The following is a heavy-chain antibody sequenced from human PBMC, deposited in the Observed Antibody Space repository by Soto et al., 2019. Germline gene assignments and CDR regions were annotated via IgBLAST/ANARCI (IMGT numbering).Heavy chain of an antibody. Sequence: PGGSLRLSCAASGFTFSSYDMHWVRQATGKGLEWVSAIGTAGDTYYPGSVKGRFTISRENAKNSLYLQMNSLRAGDTAVYYCASEETLYSSQHPGQIAFDIWGQGTMVTVSS. CDR2: IGTAGDT. CDR3: ASEETLYSSQHPGQIAFDI. D-gene: IGHD6-13*01. CDR1: GFTFSSYD. V-gene: IGHV3-13*01. J-gene: IGHJ3*02.